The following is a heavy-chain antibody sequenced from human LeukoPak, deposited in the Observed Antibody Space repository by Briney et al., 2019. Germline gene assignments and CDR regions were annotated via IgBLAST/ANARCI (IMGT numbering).Heavy chain of an antibody. Sequence: PSETLSLTCTVSGGSISSNYWSWIRQPAGKGLEWIGRISTSGSTNYNPSLKSRVTMSVDTSKNQFSLKLSSVTAADTAVYYCARDLRRRVTAIGYGPNEYYYYMDVWGKGTTVTISS. CDR2: ISTSGST. J-gene: IGHJ6*03. D-gene: IGHD4/OR15-4a*01. CDR3: ARDLRRRVTAIGYGPNEYYYYMDV. V-gene: IGHV4-4*07. CDR1: GGSISSNY.